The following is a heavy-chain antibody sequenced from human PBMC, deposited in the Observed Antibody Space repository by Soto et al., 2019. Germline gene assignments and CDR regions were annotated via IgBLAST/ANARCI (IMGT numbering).Heavy chain of an antibody. V-gene: IGHV3-23*01. J-gene: IGHJ5*01. CDR1: GFSFSSYA. Sequence: GSLRLSCAASGFSFSSYAMTWVRQAPGKGLEWVSGISGSGATTSYADSVKGRFTVSRDNSKNTLYLQMNSLRVEDTAVYYCAKLRYFDWSSYNWFEYWGQGTQVTVSS. CDR2: ISGSGATT. D-gene: IGHD3-9*01. CDR3: AKLRYFDWSSYNWFEY.